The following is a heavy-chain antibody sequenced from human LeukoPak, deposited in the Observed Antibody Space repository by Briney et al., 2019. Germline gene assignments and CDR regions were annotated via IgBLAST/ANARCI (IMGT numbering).Heavy chain of an antibody. V-gene: IGHV3-7*01. J-gene: IGHJ1*01. D-gene: IGHD3-22*01. Sequence: GGSLRLSCAASGFTSSNYWMSWVRQAPGKWLEWVANIKQDGSDKYYVDSTRGRFTISRDNAKKSLYLQMNSLRAEDTAVYYCARMSSSGYFLWGQGALVTVSS. CDR3: ARMSSSGYFL. CDR1: GFTSSNYW. CDR2: IKQDGSDK.